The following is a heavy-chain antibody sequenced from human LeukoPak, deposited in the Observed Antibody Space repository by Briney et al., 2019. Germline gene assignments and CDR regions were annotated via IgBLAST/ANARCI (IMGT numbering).Heavy chain of an antibody. D-gene: IGHD2-2*01. CDR2: IYHSGST. Sequence: SETLSLACTVSGYSISSGYYWGWIRQPPGKGLEWIGSIYHSGSTYYNPSLKSRVTISVDTSKNQFSLKLSSVTAADTAVYYCASEIIVVVPAARTRRDAFDIWGQGTMVTVSS. V-gene: IGHV4-38-2*02. CDR1: GYSISSGYY. CDR3: ASEIIVVVPAARTRRDAFDI. J-gene: IGHJ3*02.